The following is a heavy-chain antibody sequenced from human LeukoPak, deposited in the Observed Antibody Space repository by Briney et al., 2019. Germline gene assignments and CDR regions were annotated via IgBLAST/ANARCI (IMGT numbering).Heavy chain of an antibody. J-gene: IGHJ6*02. CDR3: ARAGAIHYYYYYGMDV. D-gene: IGHD4/OR15-4a*01. CDR1: GYTFTSCD. V-gene: IGHV1-8*01. Sequence: ASVKVSCKASGYTFTSCDINWVRQATGQGLEWMGWMNPNSGNTGYAQKFQGRVTMTRNTSISTAYMELSSLRSEDTAVYYCARAGAIHYYYYYGMDVWGQGTTVTVSS. CDR2: MNPNSGNT.